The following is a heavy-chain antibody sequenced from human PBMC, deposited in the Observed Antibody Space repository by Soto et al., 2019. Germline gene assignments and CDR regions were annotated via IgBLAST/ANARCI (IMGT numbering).Heavy chain of an antibody. J-gene: IGHJ4*02. CDR1: GGTFSSYA. D-gene: IGHD2-2*01. Sequence: QVQLVQSGAEVKKPGSSVKVSCKASGGTFSSYAISWVRQAPGQGLEWMGGIIPIFGTANYAQKFQGRVTITAGESTSTAYMELSRLRSEAAAVYYCAGGGYCISTSCASLVDYWGQGTLVTVSS. V-gene: IGHV1-69*12. CDR2: IIPIFGTA. CDR3: AGGGYCISTSCASLVDY.